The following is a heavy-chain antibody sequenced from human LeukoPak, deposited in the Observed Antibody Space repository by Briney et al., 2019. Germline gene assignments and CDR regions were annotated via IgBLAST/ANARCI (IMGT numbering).Heavy chain of an antibody. V-gene: IGHV3-48*01. CDR1: GFTFSSYS. Sequence: GGSLRLSCAASGFTFSSYSMNWVRQAPGKGLEWVSYISSSSTIYYADSVEGRFTISRDNAKNSLYLQMNSLRAGDTAVYYCARAYYDSSGYDFDYWGQGTLVTVSS. D-gene: IGHD3-22*01. J-gene: IGHJ4*02. CDR2: ISSSSTI. CDR3: ARAYYDSSGYDFDY.